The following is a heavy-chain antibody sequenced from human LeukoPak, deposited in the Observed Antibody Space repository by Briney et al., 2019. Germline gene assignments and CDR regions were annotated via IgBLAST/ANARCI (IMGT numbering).Heavy chain of an antibody. J-gene: IGHJ4*02. Sequence: GGSLRLSCAASGFTFSSYGMHWVRQAPGKGLEWVAFIRYDGSNKYYADSVKGRFTISRDNSKNTLYLQMNSLRAEDTAVYYCAKDRLGYSSGWNGGYFDYWGQGTLVTVSS. CDR3: AKDRLGYSSGWNGGYFDY. D-gene: IGHD6-19*01. CDR2: IRYDGSNK. CDR1: GFTFSSYG. V-gene: IGHV3-30*02.